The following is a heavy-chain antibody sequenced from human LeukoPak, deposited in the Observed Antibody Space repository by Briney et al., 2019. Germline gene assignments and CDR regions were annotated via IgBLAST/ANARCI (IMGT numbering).Heavy chain of an antibody. CDR3: ARIKDDYGGNSYFQH. Sequence: PGGSLRLSCAASGFTFSTYWMNWVRQAPGKGLEWVAVISHDGSNKYYADSVKGRFTISRDNSKNTLYLQMNSLRAEDTAVYYCARIKDDYGGNSYFQHWGQGTLVTVSS. CDR1: GFTFSTYW. J-gene: IGHJ1*01. CDR2: ISHDGSNK. D-gene: IGHD4-23*01. V-gene: IGHV3-30-3*01.